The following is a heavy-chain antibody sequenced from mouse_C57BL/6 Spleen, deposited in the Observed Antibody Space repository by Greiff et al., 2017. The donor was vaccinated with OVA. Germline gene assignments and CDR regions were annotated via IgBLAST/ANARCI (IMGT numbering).Heavy chain of an antibody. J-gene: IGHJ1*03. Sequence: EVNLVESGGGLVKPGGSLKLSCAASGFTFSDYGMHWVRQAPEKGLEWVAYISSGSSTIYYADTVKGRFTISRDNAKNTLFLQMTSLRSEDTAMYYCARPRLDWYFDVWGTGTTVTVSS. CDR2: ISSGSSTI. CDR3: ARPRLDWYFDV. CDR1: GFTFSDYG. D-gene: IGHD2-4*01. V-gene: IGHV5-17*01.